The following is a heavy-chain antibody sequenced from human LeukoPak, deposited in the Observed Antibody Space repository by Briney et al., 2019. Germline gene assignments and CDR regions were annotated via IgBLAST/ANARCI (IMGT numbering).Heavy chain of an antibody. CDR2: ISESGSLI. CDR3: ARDSGSGTTGNEFDY. CDR1: GFTFSNYE. D-gene: IGHD1-1*01. Sequence: PGGSLRLSCAASGFTFSNYEMNWVRQAPGKGLEWVAYISESGSLIYYADSVMGRFTISRDNSKNSLFLQMSSLRAGDTAVYYCARDSGSGTTGNEFDYWGQGTLVSVSS. V-gene: IGHV3-48*03. J-gene: IGHJ4*02.